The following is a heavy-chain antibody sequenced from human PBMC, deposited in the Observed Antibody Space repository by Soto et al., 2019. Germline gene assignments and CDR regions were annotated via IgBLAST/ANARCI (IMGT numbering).Heavy chain of an antibody. V-gene: IGHV1-8*01. CDR1: GYTFTSYD. CDR2: MNPNSGNT. Sequence: GASVKVSCKASGYTFTSYDINWVRQATGQGLEWMGWMNPNSGNTGYAQKFQGRVTMTRNTSISTAYMELSSLRSEDTAVYYCARVRITMVRGGDYYYGMDVWGQGTTVTVSS. D-gene: IGHD3-10*01. J-gene: IGHJ6*02. CDR3: ARVRITMVRGGDYYYGMDV.